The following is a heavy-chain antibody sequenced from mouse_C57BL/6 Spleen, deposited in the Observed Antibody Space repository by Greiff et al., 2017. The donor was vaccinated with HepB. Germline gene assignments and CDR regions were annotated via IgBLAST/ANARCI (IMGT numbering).Heavy chain of an antibody. J-gene: IGHJ1*03. V-gene: IGHV1-18*01. CDR2: INPNNGGT. CDR3: ARGHFTTVVAWYFDV. Sequence: EVQLVESGPELVKPGASVKIPCKASGYTFTDYNMDWVKQSHGKSLEWIGDINPNNGGTIYNQKFKGKATLTVDKSSSTAYMELRSLTSEDTAVYYCARGHFTTVVAWYFDVWGTGTTVTVSS. D-gene: IGHD1-1*01. CDR1: GYTFTDYN.